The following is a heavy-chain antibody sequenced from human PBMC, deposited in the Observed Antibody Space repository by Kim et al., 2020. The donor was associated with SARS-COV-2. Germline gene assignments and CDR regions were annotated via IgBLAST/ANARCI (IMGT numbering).Heavy chain of an antibody. CDR3: FLPGYSSSWTNSYYHYDLDV. Sequence: GRFTVSRDNAKNTLYLQMNSLRAEDTAVYYCFLPGYSSSWTNSYYHYDLDVWGQGTTVTVSS. J-gene: IGHJ6*02. V-gene: IGHV3-11*01. D-gene: IGHD6-13*01.